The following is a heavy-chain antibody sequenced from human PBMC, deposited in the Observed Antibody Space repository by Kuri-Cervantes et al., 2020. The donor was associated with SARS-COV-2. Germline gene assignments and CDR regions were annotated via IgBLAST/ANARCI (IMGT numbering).Heavy chain of an antibody. CDR1: GGSVSSGSYY. CDR3: ARGVAARPVLSVGWFDP. V-gene: IGHV4-61*01. D-gene: IGHD6-6*01. J-gene: IGHJ5*02. CDR2: IYYSGST. Sequence: SETLSLTCTVSGGSVSSGSYYWSWIRQPPGKGLEWIGYIYYSGSTNYNPSLKSRVTISVDTSKNQFYLKLSSVTAADTAVYYCARGVAARPVLSVGWFDPWGQGTLVTVSS.